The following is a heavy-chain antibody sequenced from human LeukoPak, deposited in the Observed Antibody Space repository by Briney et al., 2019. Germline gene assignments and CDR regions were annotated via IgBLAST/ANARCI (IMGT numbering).Heavy chain of an antibody. D-gene: IGHD3-22*01. V-gene: IGHV4-61*05. CDR1: GGSISSSSYY. Sequence: SETLPLTCTVSGGSISSSSYYWGWIRQPPGKGLEWIGYIYDSGSTNYNPSLKSRVTISVDTSKNQFSLKLSSVTAADTAVYYCASLTTAEAFDIWGQGTMVTVSS. J-gene: IGHJ3*02. CDR3: ASLTTAEAFDI. CDR2: IYDSGST.